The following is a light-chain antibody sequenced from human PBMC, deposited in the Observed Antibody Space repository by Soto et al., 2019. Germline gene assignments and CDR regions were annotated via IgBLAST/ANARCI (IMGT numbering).Light chain of an antibody. CDR1: SSDVGGYDH. J-gene: IGLJ2*01. V-gene: IGLV2-11*01. Sequence: QSALTQPRSVSGSPGQSVTISCTGTSSDVGGYDHVSWYQQHPGKAPKLMIYDVSKRPSGVPDRFSGAKSGNTASLTISGLQAEDEADYYCCSYAGSYTRFGGGTKLTVL. CDR2: DVS. CDR3: CSYAGSYTR.